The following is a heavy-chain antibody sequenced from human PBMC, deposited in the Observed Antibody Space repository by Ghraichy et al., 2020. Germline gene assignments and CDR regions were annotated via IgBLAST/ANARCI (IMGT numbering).Heavy chain of an antibody. CDR2: INHSGST. CDR1: GGSFRGYY. D-gene: IGHD4-17*01. CDR3: ARGPPNGDFLDY. V-gene: IGHV4-34*01. Sequence: SQTLSLTCAVYGGSFRGYYWSWIRQPPGKGLEWIGEINHSGSTNYNPSLKSRVTISVDMSKNQFSLKLSSVTAADTAVYYCARGPPNGDFLDYWGQGTLVTVSS. J-gene: IGHJ4*02.